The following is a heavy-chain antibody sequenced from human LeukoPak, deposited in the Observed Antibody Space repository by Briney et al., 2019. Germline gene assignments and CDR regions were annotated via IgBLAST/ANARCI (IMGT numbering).Heavy chain of an antibody. CDR3: ARGLGEWLNNPFDI. D-gene: IGHD3-3*01. CDR2: ISSSGDYI. CDR1: GFSFSYFS. J-gene: IGHJ3*02. V-gene: IGHV3-21*01. Sequence: PGGSLRLSCAASGFSFSYFSMDWVRQAPGKGLEWVSSISSSGDYIYYADSVKVRFTISRDNAKNSLYLQMNSLRAEDTAVYYCARGLGEWLNNPFDIWGQGTLVTVSS.